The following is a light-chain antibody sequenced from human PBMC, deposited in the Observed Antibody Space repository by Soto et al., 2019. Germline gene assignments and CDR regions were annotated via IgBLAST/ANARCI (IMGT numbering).Light chain of an antibody. CDR1: QGIGNY. CDR3: LQHNSYPFT. CDR2: AAS. J-gene: IGKJ5*01. V-gene: IGKV1-17*03. Sequence: DIRMTQSPSAMSASVGDRVTITCRASQGIGNYLAWFQQKPGKVPQRLIYAASSLQSGVPSRFSGSGSGTEFTLTISSLQPEDLAVYYCLQHNSYPFTFGQGTRLE.